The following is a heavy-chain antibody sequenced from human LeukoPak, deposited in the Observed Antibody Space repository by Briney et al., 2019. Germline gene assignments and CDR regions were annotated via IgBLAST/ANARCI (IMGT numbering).Heavy chain of an antibody. V-gene: IGHV3-48*01. CDR3: ARESTSGDWFDP. CDR2: ISSSSSTI. Sequence: GGSLRLSCAASGFTFSSYSMNWVRQAPGKGLEWVSYISSSSSTIYYADSVKGRFTISRDNSKNTLYLQMNSLRAEDTAVYYCARESTSGDWFDPWGQGTLVTVSS. J-gene: IGHJ5*02. CDR1: GFTFSSYS. D-gene: IGHD7-27*01.